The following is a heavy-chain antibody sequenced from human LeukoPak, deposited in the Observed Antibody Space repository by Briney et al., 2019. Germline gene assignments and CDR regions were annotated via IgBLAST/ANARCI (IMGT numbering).Heavy chain of an antibody. D-gene: IGHD5-24*01. J-gene: IGHJ4*02. CDR3: AKWRWRQSEYED. CDR1: GFSFSDHW. CDR2: IKHDGSGK. Sequence: GGSLRLSCEASGFSFSDHWMGWVRQAPGKGLECVANIKHDGSGKEYVDSVKGRFIISRDNAKNSVYLEMSSLRAEDTAVYYCAKWRWRQSEYEDWGQGTLVTVSS. V-gene: IGHV3-7*01.